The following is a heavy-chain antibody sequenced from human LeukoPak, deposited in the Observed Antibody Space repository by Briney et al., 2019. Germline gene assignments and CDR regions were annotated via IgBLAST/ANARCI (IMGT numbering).Heavy chain of an antibody. CDR2: IYHSGST. CDR3: AREAYSSSGYMDV. D-gene: IGHD6-13*01. V-gene: IGHV4-38-2*02. Sequence: SETLSLTCAVSGYSISSGYYWGWIRQPPGKGLERIGSIYHSGSTYYHRSLKSRVTISVDTSKNQFSLKLSSVTAADTAVYYCAREAYSSSGYMDVWGKGTTVTVSS. J-gene: IGHJ6*03. CDR1: GYSISSGYY.